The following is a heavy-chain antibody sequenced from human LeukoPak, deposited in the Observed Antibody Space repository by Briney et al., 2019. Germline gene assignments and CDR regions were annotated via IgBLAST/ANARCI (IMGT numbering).Heavy chain of an antibody. CDR2: IYYSGNT. D-gene: IGHD3-22*01. V-gene: IGHV4-59*01. CDR3: AETNDSSGYYFEY. Sequence: SETLSLTCTVSGGSISSSYWSWIRQPPGKGLEWIGYIYYSGNTNSNPSLKSRVTTSVDTSKKQFSLKLSSVTAADTAVYYCAETNDSSGYYFEYWGQGTLVTVSS. CDR1: GGSISSSY. J-gene: IGHJ4*02.